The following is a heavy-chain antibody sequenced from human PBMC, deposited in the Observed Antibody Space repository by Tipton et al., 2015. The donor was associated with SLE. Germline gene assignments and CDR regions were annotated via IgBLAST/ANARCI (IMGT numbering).Heavy chain of an antibody. D-gene: IGHD4-23*01. Sequence: TLSLTCAVYGGSFSGSYYWSWIRQPAGKGLEWIGYIYTSGSTNYNPSLKSRVTISVDTSKNQFSLKLSSVTAADTAVYYCAREGIYGGNGDFDLWGRGTLVTVSS. CDR1: GGSFSGSYY. CDR2: IYTSGST. CDR3: AREGIYGGNGDFDL. V-gene: IGHV4-61*10. J-gene: IGHJ2*01.